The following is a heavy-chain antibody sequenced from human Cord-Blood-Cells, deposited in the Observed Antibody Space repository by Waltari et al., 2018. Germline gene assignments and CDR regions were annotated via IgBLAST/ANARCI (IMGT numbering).Heavy chain of an antibody. CDR1: GGSISSSSYY. Sequence: QLQLQESGPGLVKPSETLSLTCTVSGGSISSSSYYWGWIRQPPGKGLEWIGSIYYSGSTYYNPSLKSRVTISVETSKNQFSLKLSSVTAADTAVYYCARQGSSSWFWFDPWGQGTLVTVSS. V-gene: IGHV4-39*01. J-gene: IGHJ5*02. D-gene: IGHD6-13*01. CDR2: IYYSGST. CDR3: ARQGSSSWFWFDP.